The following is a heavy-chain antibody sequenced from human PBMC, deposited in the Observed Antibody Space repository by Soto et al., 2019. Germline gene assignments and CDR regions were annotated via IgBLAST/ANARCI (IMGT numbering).Heavy chain of an antibody. CDR3: ARGERFADWFDP. CDR2: IYSSGNT. J-gene: IGHJ5*02. Sequence: QVHLQESGPGLVKPSETLSLTCSVSGGTISGYYWTWIQQPAGKGLEWIGRIYSSGNTKYNPSLQRRVTMSLHTSTNQFSLRLTSVTAADTAVYYCARGERFADWFDPWGQGTLVTVSS. V-gene: IGHV4-4*07. CDR1: GGTISGYY. D-gene: IGHD3-3*01.